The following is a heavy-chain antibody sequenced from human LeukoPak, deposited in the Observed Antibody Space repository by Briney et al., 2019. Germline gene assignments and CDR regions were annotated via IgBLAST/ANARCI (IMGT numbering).Heavy chain of an antibody. V-gene: IGHV3-33*06. CDR3: AKTRPLDSSSWSHGDY. CDR2: IWYDGKNE. Sequence: PGRSLRLSCVASGFTFSSYGMHWVRQAPGKGLEWVADIWYDGKNEHFADSVKGRFTISRDNSKNTLYLQMNSLRAEDTAVYYCAKTRPLDSSSWSHGDYWGQGTLVTVSS. J-gene: IGHJ4*02. D-gene: IGHD6-13*01. CDR1: GFTFSSYG.